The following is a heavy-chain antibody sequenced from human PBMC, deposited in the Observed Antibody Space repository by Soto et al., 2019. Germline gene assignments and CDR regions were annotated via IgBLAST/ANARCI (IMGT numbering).Heavy chain of an antibody. CDR1: GFTFDDYA. J-gene: IGHJ4*02. CDR3: VRGERFLEWLFPH. Sequence: EVLLVESGGGYVQPGRSLRLSCEAFGFTFDDYAMHWVRQAPGKGLEWVSSLSWNSGIIAYADSVRGRFTISRDNAKSSLYLQMNSLRAEDTALYYCVRGERFLEWLFPHWGQGTWVTVSS. CDR2: LSWNSGII. V-gene: IGHV3-9*01. D-gene: IGHD3-3*01.